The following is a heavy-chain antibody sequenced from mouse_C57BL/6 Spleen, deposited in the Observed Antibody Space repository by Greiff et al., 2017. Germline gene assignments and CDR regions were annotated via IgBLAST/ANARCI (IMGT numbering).Heavy chain of an antibody. CDR3: AGDGEGAMDY. CDR1: GFTFSSYA. V-gene: IGHV5-4*01. CDR2: ISDGGSYT. Sequence: DVMLVESGGGLVKPGGSLKLSCAASGFTFSSYAMSWVRQTPEKRLEWVATISDGGSYTYYPDNVKGRITISRDNAKTNLYLQMSHLKSEDTAMYYCAGDGEGAMDYWGQGTSVTVSS. J-gene: IGHJ4*01.